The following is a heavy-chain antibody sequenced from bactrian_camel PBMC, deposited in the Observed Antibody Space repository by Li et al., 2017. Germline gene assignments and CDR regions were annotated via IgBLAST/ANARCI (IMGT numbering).Heavy chain of an antibody. CDR2: IDADGSS. J-gene: IGHJ4*01. CDR3: AAADRSYYSGGLHCNYEYNY. CDR1: GLTFSTYC. Sequence: HVQLVESGGGLAQPGGSLNLSCAASGLTFSTYCMAWFRQVPGKQREGVAAIDADGSSTNANSVKGRFTNSQDGAKNMMYLQMNNLKPEDTALYFCAAADRSYYSGGLHCNYEYNYRGQGTQVTVS. D-gene: IGHD2*01. V-gene: IGHV3S53*01.